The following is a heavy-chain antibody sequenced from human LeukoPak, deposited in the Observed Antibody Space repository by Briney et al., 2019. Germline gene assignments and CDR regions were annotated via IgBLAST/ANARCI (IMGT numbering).Heavy chain of an antibody. CDR3: ARCGFSGGSCYYFDY. CDR2: IYPGDSDT. D-gene: IGHD2-15*01. CDR1: GYSFTSYW. J-gene: IGHJ4*02. V-gene: IGHV5-51*01. Sequence: GESLKISCKGSGYSFTSYWIGWVRQMPGKGLEWMGIIYPGDSDTRYSPSFQGQVTISADKSISTAYLQWSSLKASDTAIYYCARCGFSGGSCYYFDYWGQGALVTVSS.